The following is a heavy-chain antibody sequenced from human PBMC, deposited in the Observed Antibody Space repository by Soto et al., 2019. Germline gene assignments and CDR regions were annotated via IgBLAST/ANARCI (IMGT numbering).Heavy chain of an antibody. Sequence: GGSLRLSCAASGFTFSSYSMNLVRQAPGKGLEWVSSISSSSSYIYYADSVKGRFTISRDNAKNSLYLQMNSLRAEDTAVYYCARDPTDIVVVPAAFNWFDPWGQGTLVTVSS. CDR2: ISSSSSYI. J-gene: IGHJ5*02. V-gene: IGHV3-21*01. CDR1: GFTFSSYS. CDR3: ARDPTDIVVVPAAFNWFDP. D-gene: IGHD2-2*01.